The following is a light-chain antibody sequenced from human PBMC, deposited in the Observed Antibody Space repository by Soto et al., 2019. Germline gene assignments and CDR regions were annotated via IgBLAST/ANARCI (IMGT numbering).Light chain of an antibody. CDR1: SSDVGGYNY. CDR3: SSYTRSSTLV. V-gene: IGLV2-14*01. Sequence: QSALTQPASVSGSPGQSITISCTGTSSDVGGYNYVSWYQQHPGKAPKLMIYEVSNRHSGVSNRFSGSKSGNTASLTISGLQAEDEADYYCSSYTRSSTLVFGGGTKLPAL. J-gene: IGLJ2*01. CDR2: EVS.